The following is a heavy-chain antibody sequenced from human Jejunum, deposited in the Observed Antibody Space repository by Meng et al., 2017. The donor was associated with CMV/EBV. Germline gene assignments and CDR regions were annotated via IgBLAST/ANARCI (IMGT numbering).Heavy chain of an antibody. CDR1: SLSTNNYY. CDR3: ARLIQSDSYPNWFDP. V-gene: IGHV4-39*02. Sequence: SLSTNNYYWGWIRQSPGKGLEWLGSVHYTGRKYYNPSLESRVTMSVDTSKNHFSLKVTSVTAADTAVYYCARLIQSDSYPNWFDPWGRGTLVTVSS. D-gene: IGHD2-21*02. J-gene: IGHJ5*02. CDR2: VHYTGRK.